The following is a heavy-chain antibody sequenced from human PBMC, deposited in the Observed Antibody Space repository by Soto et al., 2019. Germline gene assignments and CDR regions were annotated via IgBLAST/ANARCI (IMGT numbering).Heavy chain of an antibody. CDR2: IHYVGTD. CDR1: GGSMNRGGDY. Sequence: QVHLLESGPGVVKPSETLSLTCTVSGGSMNRGGDYCHWFRQPPVKGLEWIGNIHYVGTDKYNPSLKTRLTVSADTSKNQFSLKLNSVPAADTAVYYCARGKRGPWYFDLWGRGTLVAVSS. J-gene: IGHJ2*01. V-gene: IGHV4-31*03. CDR3: ARGKRGPWYFDL.